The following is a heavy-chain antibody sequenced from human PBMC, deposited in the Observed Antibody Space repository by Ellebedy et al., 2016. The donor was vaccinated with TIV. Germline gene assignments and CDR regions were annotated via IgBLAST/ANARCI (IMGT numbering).Heavy chain of an antibody. CDR1: GDSVSSSY. CDR2: IYNSVNI. J-gene: IGHJ6*02. CDR3: AARRHPFYYTLDV. V-gene: IGHV4-59*02. Sequence: SETLSLTXSVSGDSVSSSYYSWIRQPPGKGLEWMGYIYNSVNINYNPSFKSRLNISVDTSKNQLSLRLTSVTAADTGVYYCAARRHPFYYTLDVWGRGTTVTVSS.